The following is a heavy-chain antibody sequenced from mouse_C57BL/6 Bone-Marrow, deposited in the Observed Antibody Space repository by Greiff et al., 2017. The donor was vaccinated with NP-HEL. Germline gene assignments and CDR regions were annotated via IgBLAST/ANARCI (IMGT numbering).Heavy chain of an antibody. Sequence: VKVVESGAELARPGASVKLSCKASGYTFTSYGISWVKQRTGQGLEWIGEIYPRSGNTYYNEKFKGKATLTADKSSSTAYMELRSLTSEDSAVYFCARLSYYYAMYYWGQGTSVTVSS. CDR2: IYPRSGNT. CDR1: GYTFTSYG. CDR3: ARLSYYYAMYY. J-gene: IGHJ4*01. V-gene: IGHV1-81*01.